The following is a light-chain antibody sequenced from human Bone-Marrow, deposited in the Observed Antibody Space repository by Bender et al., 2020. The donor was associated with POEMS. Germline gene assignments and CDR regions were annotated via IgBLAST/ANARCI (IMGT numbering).Light chain of an antibody. CDR1: SSDIGAYNF. CDR2: GVT. CDR3: SSFAGSNIV. V-gene: IGLV2-8*01. Sequence: QSALTQPASMSGSPGQSITISCTGSSSDIGAYNFVSWFQQHPGKAPKLLIYGVTSRPSEVPDRFSGSKSGNTASLTVSGLQAEDEADYYCSSFAGSNIVFGGGTKVTIL. J-gene: IGLJ2*01.